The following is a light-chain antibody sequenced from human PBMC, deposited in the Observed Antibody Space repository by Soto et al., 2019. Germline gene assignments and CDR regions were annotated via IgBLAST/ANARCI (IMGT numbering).Light chain of an antibody. Sequence: EIVLTQSPGTLSLSPGERATLSCRASQSVSSSYLAWYQQKPGQAPRLLIYGASSRATGIPDRFSGSGSGTDFTLTISRLETEDFAVYYCQQYGSLWTFGQGTKV. CDR3: QQYGSLWT. CDR2: GAS. V-gene: IGKV3-20*01. J-gene: IGKJ1*01. CDR1: QSVSSSY.